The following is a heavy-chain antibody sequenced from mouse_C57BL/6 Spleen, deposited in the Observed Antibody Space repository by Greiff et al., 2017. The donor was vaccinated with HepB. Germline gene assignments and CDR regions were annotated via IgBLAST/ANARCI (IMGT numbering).Heavy chain of an antibody. V-gene: IGHV1-53*01. CDR3: AKWLPRNYYFDY. Sequence: QVQLQQPGTELVKPGASVKLSCKASGYTFTSYWMHWVKQRPGQGLEWIGNINTSNGGTNYNEKFKSNATLTVDKSSSTAYMQLSSLTSEDSAVYYCAKWLPRNYYFDYWGQGTTLTVSS. CDR1: GYTFTSYW. D-gene: IGHD1-3*01. J-gene: IGHJ2*01. CDR2: INTSNGGT.